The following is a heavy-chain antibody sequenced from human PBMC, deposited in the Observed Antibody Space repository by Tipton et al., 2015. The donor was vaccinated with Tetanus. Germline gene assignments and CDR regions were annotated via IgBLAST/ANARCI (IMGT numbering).Heavy chain of an antibody. CDR3: VKDGQEET. V-gene: IGHV3-64D*08. Sequence: SLRLSCSASGFTFNRSAMHWVRQAPGKGLEDVSDISGNGGRIEYADSVKGRFTISRDNSKSTLYLQMSGLRTEDTAVYFCVKDGQEETWGQGTTVTVSS. CDR1: GFTFNRSA. J-gene: IGHJ3*01. CDR2: ISGNGGRI.